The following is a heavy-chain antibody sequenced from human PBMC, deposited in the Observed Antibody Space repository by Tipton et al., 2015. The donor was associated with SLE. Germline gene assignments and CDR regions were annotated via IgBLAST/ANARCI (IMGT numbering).Heavy chain of an antibody. CDR2: IYYSGST. Sequence: TLSLTCTVSGGSISSSSYYWGWIRQPPGKGLEWIGSIYYSGSTYYNPSLKSRVTISVDTSKNQFSLKLSSVTAADTAVYYCASVLRFLEWLPSPYWGQGTLVTVSS. D-gene: IGHD3-3*01. J-gene: IGHJ4*02. CDR3: ASVLRFLEWLPSPY. CDR1: GGSISSSSYY. V-gene: IGHV4-39*07.